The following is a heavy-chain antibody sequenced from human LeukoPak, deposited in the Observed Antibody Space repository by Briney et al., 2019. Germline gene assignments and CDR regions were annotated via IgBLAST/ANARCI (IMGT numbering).Heavy chain of an antibody. CDR3: AKEDTAFDY. CDR2: ISGSGGST. D-gene: IGHD5-18*01. J-gene: IGHJ4*02. CDR1: GFTFSSYW. Sequence: PGGSLRLSCAASGFTFSSYWMSWVRQAPGKGLEWVSAISGSGGSTYYADSVKGRFTISRDTSKNTLYLQMNSLRVEDTAMYYCAKEDTAFDYWGQGTLVTVSS. V-gene: IGHV3-23*01.